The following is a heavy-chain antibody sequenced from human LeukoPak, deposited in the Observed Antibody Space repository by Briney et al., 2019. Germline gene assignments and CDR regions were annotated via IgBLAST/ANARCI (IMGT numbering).Heavy chain of an antibody. CDR3: ARDNGYYEYYFDY. J-gene: IGHJ4*02. CDR1: GGSTSSYY. V-gene: IGHV4-59*01. CDR2: IYYSGTT. Sequence: SETLSLTCTVSGGSTSSYYWSWIRQPPGKGLEWVGYIYYSGTTNYNPSLKSRVTISVDTSKNQFSLKLSSVTAADTAVYYCARDNGYYEYYFDYWGQGTLVTVSS. D-gene: IGHD3-22*01.